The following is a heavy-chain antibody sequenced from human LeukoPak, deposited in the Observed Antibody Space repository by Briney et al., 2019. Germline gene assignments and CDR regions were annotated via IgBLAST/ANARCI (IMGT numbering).Heavy chain of an antibody. Sequence: AGGSLRLSCVASGFTFTSYGLHWVRQAPGKGLEWVAFIRFDAVNKYYADSVSGRFTISRDNSKNTLNLQMISLRVEDAAVYYCAKGSSGWDYFDYWGQGTLVTVSS. CDR3: AKGSSGWDYFDY. D-gene: IGHD6-19*01. V-gene: IGHV3-30*02. CDR1: GFTFTSYG. CDR2: IRFDAVNK. J-gene: IGHJ4*02.